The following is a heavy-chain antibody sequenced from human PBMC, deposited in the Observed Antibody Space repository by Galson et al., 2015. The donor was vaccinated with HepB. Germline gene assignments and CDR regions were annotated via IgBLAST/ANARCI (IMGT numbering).Heavy chain of an antibody. Sequence: SLRLSCAASGFTFSNAWMSWVRQAPGKGLEWVGRIKSKTDGGTTDYAAPVKGRFTISRDDSKNTLYLQMNSLKTEDTAVYYCTTAPRFLEWVDYYYYYMDVWGKGTTVTVSS. CDR3: TTAPRFLEWVDYYYYYMDV. V-gene: IGHV3-15*01. CDR2: IKSKTDGGTT. CDR1: GFTFSNAW. J-gene: IGHJ6*03. D-gene: IGHD3-3*01.